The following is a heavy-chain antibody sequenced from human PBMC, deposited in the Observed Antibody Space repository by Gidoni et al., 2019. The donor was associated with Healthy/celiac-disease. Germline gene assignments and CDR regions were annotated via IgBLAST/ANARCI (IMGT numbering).Heavy chain of an antibody. V-gene: IGHV4-34*01. D-gene: IGHD6-13*01. CDR2: INHSGST. CDR1: GGSFSGYY. J-gene: IGHJ6*02. CDR3: ARGRVSYYYDMDV. Sequence: QVQLQQWGAGLLKPSETLSLTCAVYGGSFSGYYWSWIRQPPGKGLEWIGEINHSGSTNYNPSLKSRVTISVDTSKNQFSLKLSSVTAADTAVYYCARGRVSYYYDMDVWGQGTTVTVSS.